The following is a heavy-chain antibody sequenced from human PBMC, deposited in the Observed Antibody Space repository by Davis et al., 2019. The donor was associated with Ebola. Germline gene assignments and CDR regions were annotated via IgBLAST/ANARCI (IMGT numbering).Heavy chain of an antibody. CDR1: GFTFSSYG. J-gene: IGHJ4*02. Sequence: GESLKISCAASGFTFSSYGMHWVRQAPGKGLEWVAVISYDGSNKYYADSVKGRFTISRDNAKNSLYLQMNSLRDEDTAVYYCATPMISSGWYYFDYWGQGTLVTVSS. CDR3: ATPMISSGWYYFDY. D-gene: IGHD6-19*01. CDR2: ISYDGSNK. V-gene: IGHV3-30*03.